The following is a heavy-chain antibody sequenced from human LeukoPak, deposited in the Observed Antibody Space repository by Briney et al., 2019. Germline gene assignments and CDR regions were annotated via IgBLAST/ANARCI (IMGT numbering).Heavy chain of an antibody. D-gene: IGHD3-22*01. J-gene: IGHJ4*02. CDR1: GFTFNTYN. CDR2: ISSSSSYI. V-gene: IGHV3-21*01. Sequence: PGGSLRLSCAGSGFTFNTYNMNWVRQAPGKGLGWVSSISSSSSYIYYADSVKGRFAISRDNAKNSLYLQMNSLRAEDTAVYYCARLYDGSAYNADHFDYWGQGTLVIVS. CDR3: ARLYDGSAYNADHFDY.